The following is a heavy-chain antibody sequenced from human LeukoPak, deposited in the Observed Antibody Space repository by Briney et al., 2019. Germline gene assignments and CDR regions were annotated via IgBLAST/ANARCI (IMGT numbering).Heavy chain of an antibody. CDR2: IYYSGST. CDR3: ARSPRIRDGYNSNWFDP. J-gene: IGHJ5*02. Sequence: SETLSLTCGVYGGSFSGYYWSWIRQPPGKGLEWIGYIYYSGSTNYNPSLKSRVTISVDTSKNQFSLKLSSVTAADTAVYYCARSPRIRDGYNSNWFDPWGQGTLVTVSS. V-gene: IGHV4-59*08. D-gene: IGHD5-24*01. CDR1: GGSFSGYY.